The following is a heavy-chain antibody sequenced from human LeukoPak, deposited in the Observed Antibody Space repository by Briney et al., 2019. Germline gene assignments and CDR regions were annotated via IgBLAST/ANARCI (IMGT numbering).Heavy chain of an antibody. CDR2: ISAYNGNT. Sequence: ASVKVSCKGSGYTFTSYGISWVRQAPGQGLEWMGWISAYNGNTNYAQKLQGRVTMTTDTSTSTAYMELRSLRSDDTAVYYCARDYGQQLVEFCFDYWGQGTLVTVSS. J-gene: IGHJ4*02. CDR3: ARDYGQQLVEFCFDY. V-gene: IGHV1-18*01. CDR1: GYTFTSYG. D-gene: IGHD6-13*01.